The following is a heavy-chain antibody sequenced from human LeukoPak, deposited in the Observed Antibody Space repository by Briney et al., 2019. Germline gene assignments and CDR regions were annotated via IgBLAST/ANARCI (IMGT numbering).Heavy chain of an antibody. CDR3: ARRYDFWSGFDP. V-gene: IGHV4-30-2*01. D-gene: IGHD3-3*01. Sequence: SQTLSLTCAVSGGSISSGGYSWSWIRQPPGKGLEWIGYIYHSGSTYYNPSLKSRVTISVDTSRKHFSLKLSSVTAADTAVYYCARRYDFWSGFDPWGQGTLVTVSS. J-gene: IGHJ5*02. CDR2: IYHSGST. CDR1: GGSISSGGYS.